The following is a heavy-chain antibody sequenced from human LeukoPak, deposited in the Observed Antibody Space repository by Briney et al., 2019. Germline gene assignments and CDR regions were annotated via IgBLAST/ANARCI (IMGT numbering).Heavy chain of an antibody. J-gene: IGHJ3*02. CDR2: IYYSGST. CDR3: ARDLRYCSGGSCYFAFDI. CDR1: GGSVSSGSYY. Sequence: PSETLSLTCTVSGGSVSSGSYYWSWIRQPPGKGLEWIGYIYYSGSTNYNPSLKSRVTISVDTSKNQFSLKLSSVTAEDTAVYYCARDLRYCSGGSCYFAFDIWGQGTMVTVSS. D-gene: IGHD2-15*01. V-gene: IGHV4-61*01.